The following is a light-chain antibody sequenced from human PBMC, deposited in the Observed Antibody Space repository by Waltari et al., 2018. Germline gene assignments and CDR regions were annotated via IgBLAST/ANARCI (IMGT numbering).Light chain of an antibody. CDR3: QQYSTYLRT. Sequence: DIQMTQSPSTLSASVGDRVTITCRASQCISSWLAWYQQRPGKAPRLLIYKASTLESGVPSRFSGSGSGTEFTLTITGLQPDDFATYYCQQYSTYLRTFGQGTKVEIK. J-gene: IGKJ1*01. CDR1: QCISSW. V-gene: IGKV1-5*03. CDR2: KAS.